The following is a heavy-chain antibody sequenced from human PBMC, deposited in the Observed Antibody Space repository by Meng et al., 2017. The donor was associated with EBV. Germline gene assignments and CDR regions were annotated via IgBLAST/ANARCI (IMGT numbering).Heavy chain of an antibody. CDR2: FLPRLGAP. CDR1: GGPFRYYA. Sequence: QVRLLQFSGEVKRSGWSVKVSCKTSGGPFRYYAISWVRQAPGQGLEWLGGFLPRLGAPNYAQKFHGRVKITADESTSTHYMDLSSLRSEDTAIYYCASESGRGYTSDYWGQGTLVTVSS. V-gene: IGHV1-69*01. J-gene: IGHJ4*02. D-gene: IGHD3-10*01. CDR3: ASESGRGYTSDY.